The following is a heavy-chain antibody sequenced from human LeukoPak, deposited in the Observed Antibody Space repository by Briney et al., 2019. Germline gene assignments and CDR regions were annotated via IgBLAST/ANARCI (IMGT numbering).Heavy chain of an antibody. D-gene: IGHD4-17*01. CDR3: ARVGSLDYGDYSTDLWFDP. CDR2: IYYSGST. V-gene: IGHV4-59*01. J-gene: IGHJ5*02. Sequence: PSETLCLTCTASGVSISSYYWRWIRQPPGKGLEWIGDIYYSGSTNYNPSLKSRVTISVDTSKNQFSLKLISVTAADTAVYYCARVGSLDYGDYSTDLWFDPWGQGTLVTVSS. CDR1: GVSISSYY.